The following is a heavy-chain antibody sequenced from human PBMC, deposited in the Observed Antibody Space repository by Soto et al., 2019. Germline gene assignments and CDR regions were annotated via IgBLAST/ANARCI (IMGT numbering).Heavy chain of an antibody. J-gene: IGHJ4*02. Sequence: PSETLSLTCTVSGGSVSSGSDYRSWIRQPPGKGLEWIGHIYNSESTNYNPSLKSRVTISADTSKSQFSLKLTSMTAADTAVYFCARVKGYTYGYDPRYYFDYWGQGTLVTVSS. V-gene: IGHV4-61*01. CDR3: ARVKGYTYGYDPRYYFDY. CDR2: IYNSEST. CDR1: GGSVSSGSDY. D-gene: IGHD5-18*01.